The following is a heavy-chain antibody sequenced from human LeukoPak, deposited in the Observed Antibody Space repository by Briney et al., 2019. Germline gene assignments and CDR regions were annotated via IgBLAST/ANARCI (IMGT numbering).Heavy chain of an antibody. Sequence: GGSLRLSCAASGFTFSSYWMDWVRQGPGKGLVWVSRINSEGSSTTYADSVKGRFTIPRDNAKNTLYLQMNSLRVEDTSVYYCARVQGATSIDYWGQGTLVTVSS. CDR1: GFTFSSYW. J-gene: IGHJ4*02. V-gene: IGHV3-74*01. CDR2: INSEGSST. D-gene: IGHD1-26*01. CDR3: ARVQGATSIDY.